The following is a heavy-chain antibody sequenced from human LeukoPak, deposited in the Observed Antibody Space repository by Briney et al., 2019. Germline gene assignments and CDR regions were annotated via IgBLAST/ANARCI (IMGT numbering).Heavy chain of an antibody. Sequence: SGTLSLTCAVSGGSISSSNYWSWVRQPPGKGLEWTGEIYHSGSTNYNASLKSRVTISVDKSKNHFSLKLSSVTAADAAVYYCARESRYYDSSGYYWYFDYWGQGTLVTVSS. CDR3: ARESRYYDSSGYYWYFDY. CDR1: GGSISSSNY. D-gene: IGHD3-22*01. J-gene: IGHJ4*02. V-gene: IGHV4-4*02. CDR2: IYHSGST.